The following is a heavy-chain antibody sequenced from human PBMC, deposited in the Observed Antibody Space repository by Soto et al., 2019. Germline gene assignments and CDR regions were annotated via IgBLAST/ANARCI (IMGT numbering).Heavy chain of an antibody. CDR3: TTDRQWLPGVKHFAY. Sequence: PGGSLRLSCAASGFTFSNAWMNWVRQAPGKGLEWVGRIKSKTDGGTTDYAAPVKGRFTISRDDSKNTLYLQMNSLKTEDTAVYYCTTDRQWLPGVKHFAYWGQGTLVTGSS. CDR1: GFTFSNAW. D-gene: IGHD6-19*01. J-gene: IGHJ4*02. V-gene: IGHV3-15*07. CDR2: IKSKTDGGTT.